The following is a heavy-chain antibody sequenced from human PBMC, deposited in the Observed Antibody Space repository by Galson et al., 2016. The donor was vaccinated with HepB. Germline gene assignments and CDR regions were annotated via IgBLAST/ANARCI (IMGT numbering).Heavy chain of an antibody. CDR3: ASRAGDYYDNSGYYYYYNYGMDV. J-gene: IGHJ6*02. V-gene: IGHV1-69*13. CDR2: IIPIFGTA. D-gene: IGHD3-22*01. Sequence: SVKVSCKASGGTFSNYAISWVRQAPGQGLEWMGGIIPIFGTANYAQNFQGRVTITADGSTSTAYMELSSLRSEDTAVYYCASRAGDYYDNSGYYYYYNYGMDVWGQGTTVTVSS. CDR1: GGTFSNYA.